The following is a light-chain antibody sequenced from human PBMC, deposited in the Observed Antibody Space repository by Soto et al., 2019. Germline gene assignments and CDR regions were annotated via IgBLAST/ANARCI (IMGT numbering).Light chain of an antibody. V-gene: IGLV1-44*01. Sequence: QSVLTQPPSASGTPWQRVTISCSGSRSNIGTNTINWYKQVPGTAPELLIYSNDLRPSGVPDRFSGSKSGTSASLAISGLQSEDEADYYCEAWDDSLYGAVFGGGTKLTVL. CDR1: RSNIGTNT. CDR2: SND. J-gene: IGLJ2*01. CDR3: EAWDDSLYGAV.